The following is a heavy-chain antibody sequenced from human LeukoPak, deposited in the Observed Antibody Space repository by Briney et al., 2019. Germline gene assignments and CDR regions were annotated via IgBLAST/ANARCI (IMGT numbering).Heavy chain of an antibody. Sequence: GGSLRLSCAASGFSFSSYGMHWVRQAPDKGLEWLTFIRHDGSDKYYADSVKGRFTISRDNSKNTLYLQIDSLRVEDTAVYYCARLMVGQAGVGATHFDFWGQGTLVAVS. V-gene: IGHV3-30*02. CDR1: GFSFSSYG. CDR2: IRHDGSDK. D-gene: IGHD1-26*01. CDR3: ARLMVGQAGVGATHFDF. J-gene: IGHJ4*02.